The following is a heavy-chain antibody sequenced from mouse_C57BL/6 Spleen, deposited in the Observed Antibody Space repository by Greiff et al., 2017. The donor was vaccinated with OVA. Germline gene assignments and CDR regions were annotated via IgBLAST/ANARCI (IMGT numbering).Heavy chain of an antibody. V-gene: IGHV1-69*01. CDR2: IDPSDSYT. J-gene: IGHJ4*01. CDR3: ARYYSNYAMDY. CDR1: GYTFTSYW. Sequence: QVQLQQPGAELVMPGASVKLSCKASGYTFTSYWMHWVKQRPGPGLEWIGEIDPSDSYTNYNQKFKGKSTLTVDKSSSTAYMQLSSLTSEDSAVYYCARYYSNYAMDYWGQGTSVTVSS. D-gene: IGHD2-5*01.